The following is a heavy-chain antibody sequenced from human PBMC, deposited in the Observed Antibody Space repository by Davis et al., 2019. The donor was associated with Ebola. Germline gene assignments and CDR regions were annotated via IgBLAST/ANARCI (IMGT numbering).Heavy chain of an antibody. CDR1: GFTSSVYH. CDR2: ISSTSTNT. CDR3: ARAYGPYGMDV. J-gene: IGHJ6*02. Sequence: PGGSLRLSCPASGFTSSVYHMSCIRQAPGKGLEWVSDISSTSTNTKYADSVKGRLTISRDNTKNTLYLQINSLRAEDTAIYYCARAYGPYGMDVWDQGTTVTVSS. V-gene: IGHV3-11*06. D-gene: IGHD3-10*01.